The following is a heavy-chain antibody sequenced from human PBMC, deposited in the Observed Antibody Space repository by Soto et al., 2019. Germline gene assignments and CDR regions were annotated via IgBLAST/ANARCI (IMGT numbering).Heavy chain of an antibody. CDR3: AKTRWLQFKGYYFDY. V-gene: IGHV3-30*18. J-gene: IGHJ4*02. D-gene: IGHD5-12*01. CDR1: GFTFSSYG. CDR2: ISYDGSNK. Sequence: PGGSLRLSCAASGFTFSSYGMRWVRQAPGKGLEWVAVISYDGSNKYYADSVKGRFTISRDNSKNTLYLQMNSLRAEDTAVYYCAKTRWLQFKGYYFDYWGQGTLVTVSS.